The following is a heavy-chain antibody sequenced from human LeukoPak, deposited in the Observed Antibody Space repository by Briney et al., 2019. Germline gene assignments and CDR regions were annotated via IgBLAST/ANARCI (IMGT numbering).Heavy chain of an antibody. CDR1: GFTVSSSY. Sequence: HPGGSLRLSCAASGFTVSSSYVSWVRQAPGKGLEWVSVIYSGGITYYADSVKGRFTFSRDNSKNTLYLQMNSLRVDDTGVYYCARDGPGRYSSSWHGGAFDIWGQGTMVTVSS. V-gene: IGHV3-53*01. D-gene: IGHD6-13*01. J-gene: IGHJ3*02. CDR3: ARDGPGRYSSSWHGGAFDI. CDR2: IYSGGIT.